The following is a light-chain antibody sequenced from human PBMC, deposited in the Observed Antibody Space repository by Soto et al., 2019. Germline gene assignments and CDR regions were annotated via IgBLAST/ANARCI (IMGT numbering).Light chain of an antibody. CDR1: QSVGSS. CDR3: QQYNSWPPIT. V-gene: IGKV3-15*01. CDR2: GAS. Sequence: EIVMTQSPATLSVSPGERATLSCRTSQSVGSSLAWYQQKPGQAPRLLIYGASTRATGIPGRFSGSGSGTEFTLTISSLQSEDFAVYYCQQYNSWPPITFGQGTRLEIE. J-gene: IGKJ5*01.